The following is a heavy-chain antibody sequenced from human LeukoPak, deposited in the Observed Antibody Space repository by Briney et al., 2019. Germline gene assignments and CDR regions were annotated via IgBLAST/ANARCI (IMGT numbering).Heavy chain of an antibody. V-gene: IGHV3-33*01. J-gene: IGHJ1*01. Sequence: GGSLRLSCAASGFTFSSYGMHWVRQAPGKGLEWVAVIWYDGSNKYYADSVKGRFTISRDNSKNTLYLQMNGLRAEDTAVYYCARDRGIAAVPEYFQHWGQGTLVTVSS. D-gene: IGHD6-13*01. CDR2: IWYDGSNK. CDR3: ARDRGIAAVPEYFQH. CDR1: GFTFSSYG.